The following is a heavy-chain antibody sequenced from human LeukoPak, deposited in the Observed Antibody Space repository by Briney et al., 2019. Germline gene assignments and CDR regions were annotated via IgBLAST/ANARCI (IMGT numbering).Heavy chain of an antibody. Sequence: SETLSLNCTVSGGSIGSHYWTWIRQPPGKGLKWIGYIYYSGSTSYNPSLKSRLTMSIDTSKDQFSLELSSVTAADTAVYYCARLDYYYYSIDVWGKGTTVTVSS. CDR3: ARLDYYYYSIDV. CDR1: GGSIGSHY. CDR2: IYYSGST. J-gene: IGHJ6*03. V-gene: IGHV4-59*11.